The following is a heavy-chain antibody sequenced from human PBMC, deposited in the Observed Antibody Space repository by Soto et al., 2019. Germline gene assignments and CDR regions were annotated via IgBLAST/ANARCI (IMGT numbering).Heavy chain of an antibody. CDR3: ARSLGKSAFDI. V-gene: IGHV4-59*01. CDR1: GGSISSYY. J-gene: IGHJ3*02. CDR2: IYYSGST. Sequence: SETLSLTCTVSGGSISSYYWSWIRQPPGKGLEWIGYIYYSGSTNYNPSLKSRVTISVDTSKNQFSLKLSSVTAADTAVYYCARSLGKSAFDIWGQGTMVTVSS. D-gene: IGHD7-27*01.